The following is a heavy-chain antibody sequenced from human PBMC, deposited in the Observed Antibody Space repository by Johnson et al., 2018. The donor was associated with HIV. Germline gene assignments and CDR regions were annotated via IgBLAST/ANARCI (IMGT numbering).Heavy chain of an antibody. Sequence: MQLVESGGGLVQPGGSLRLSCAASGFTVSSNYMSWVRQAPGKGLEWVPVIFSGGSTYYVDSVKGRLTISRDNSKNTLYLQMSSLGAEDTAVYYCARPLQFLEWSDAFDMWGQGTMVTVSS. CDR1: GFTVSSNY. J-gene: IGHJ3*02. V-gene: IGHV3-66*02. CDR2: IFSGGST. D-gene: IGHD3-3*01. CDR3: ARPLQFLEWSDAFDM.